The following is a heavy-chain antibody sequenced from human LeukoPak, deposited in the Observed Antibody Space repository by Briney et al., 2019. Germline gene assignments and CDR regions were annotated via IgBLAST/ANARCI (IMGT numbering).Heavy chain of an antibody. CDR2: INHSGST. D-gene: IGHD6-13*01. CDR3: ARTTTIAAAGTDTEYGMDV. J-gene: IGHJ6*02. Sequence: SETLSLTCAVYGGSFSGYYWSWIRQPPGKGLEWIGEINHSGSTNYNPSLKSRVTISVDTSKNQFSLRLSSVTAADTAVYYCARTTTIAAAGTDTEYGMDVWGQGTTVTVSS. CDR1: GGSFSGYY. V-gene: IGHV4-34*01.